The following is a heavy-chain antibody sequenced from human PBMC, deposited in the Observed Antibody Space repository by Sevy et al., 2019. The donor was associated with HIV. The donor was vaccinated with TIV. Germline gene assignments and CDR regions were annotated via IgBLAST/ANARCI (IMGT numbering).Heavy chain of an antibody. CDR3: ARDSDNYDILTGYYPFDY. J-gene: IGHJ4*02. CDR1: GYTFTSDY. CDR2: INPSGGST. Sequence: ASVKVSCKASGYTFTSDYMHWVRQAPGQGLEWMGIINPSGGSTSYAQKIQGRVTMTRDTSTATVYMELSSLSSEDTAVYYCARDSDNYDILTGYYPFDYWGQGTLVTVSS. V-gene: IGHV1-46*01. D-gene: IGHD3-9*01.